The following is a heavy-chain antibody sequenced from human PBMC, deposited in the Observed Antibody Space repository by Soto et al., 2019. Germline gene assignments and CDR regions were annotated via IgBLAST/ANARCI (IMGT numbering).Heavy chain of an antibody. CDR2: LYSSGTT. J-gene: IGHJ6*02. Sequence: EVQLVETGGGLIQPGGSLRLSCTVSGFSVTNSYINWVRQAPGKGLEWVSILYSSGTTYYADSVRGRFTVSRDESKNTLFLHMNSLRADDTAVYYCARDWSKFSYNYPYYYAMDAWGQGTTVTVSS. CDR3: ARDWSKFSYNYPYYYAMDA. CDR1: GFSVTNSY. D-gene: IGHD5-18*01. V-gene: IGHV3-53*02.